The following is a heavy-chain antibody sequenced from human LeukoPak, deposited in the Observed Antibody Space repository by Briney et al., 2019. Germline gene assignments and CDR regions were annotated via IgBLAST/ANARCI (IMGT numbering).Heavy chain of an antibody. D-gene: IGHD1-26*01. CDR2: ISSSSSYI. CDR1: GFTFSSYG. Sequence: PGRSLRLSCAASGFTFSSYGMHWVRQAPGKGLEWVSSISSSSSYIYYADSVKGRFTISRDNAKNSLYLQMNSLRAEDTAVYYCARWAGEQLAYGMDVWGQGTTVTVSS. V-gene: IGHV3-21*01. J-gene: IGHJ6*02. CDR3: ARWAGEQLAYGMDV.